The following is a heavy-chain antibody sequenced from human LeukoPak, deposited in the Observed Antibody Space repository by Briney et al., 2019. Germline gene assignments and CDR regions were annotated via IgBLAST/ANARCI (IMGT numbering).Heavy chain of an antibody. CDR3: ARAPRYYDILTGFFEFDP. CDR2: IYYSGST. V-gene: IGHV4-61*01. CDR1: GGSVSSGSYY. Sequence: SETLSLTCTVSGGSVSSGSYYWSWIRQPPGKGLEWIGYIYYSGSTNYNPSLKSRVTISVDTSKNQFSLKLSSVTAADTAAYYCARAPRYYDILTGFFEFDPWGQGTLVTVSS. D-gene: IGHD3-9*01. J-gene: IGHJ5*02.